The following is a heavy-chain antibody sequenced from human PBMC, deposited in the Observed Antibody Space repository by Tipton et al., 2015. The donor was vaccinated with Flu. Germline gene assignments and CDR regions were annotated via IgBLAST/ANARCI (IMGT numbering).Heavy chain of an antibody. V-gene: IGHV4-38-2*02. CDR3: ASFISEYNWNYGEGLDY. CDR1: GDSMSSYY. D-gene: IGHD1-7*01. CDR2: IYHSGST. J-gene: IGHJ4*02. Sequence: TLSLTCTVSGDSMSSYYWSWIRQSPGKGLEWIGSIYHSGSTYYNPSLKSRVTISVDTSKNQFSLKLSSVTAADTAVYYCASFISEYNWNYGEGLDYWGQGTLVTVSS.